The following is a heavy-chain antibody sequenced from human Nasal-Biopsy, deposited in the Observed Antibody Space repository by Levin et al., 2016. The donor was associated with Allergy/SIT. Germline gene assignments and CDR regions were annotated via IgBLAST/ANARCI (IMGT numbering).Heavy chain of an antibody. CDR2: ISSTGKYI. D-gene: IGHD3-9*01. Sequence: ETLSLTCAASGFDFNSYGMNWVRQAPGKGLEWVSSISSTGKYIYYADSVKGRFTISRDNAKNSLYVQMNSLRTEDTAVYYCAREWSLTGFYFDYWGQGALVTVSS. V-gene: IGHV3-21*06. CDR1: GFDFNSYG. CDR3: AREWSLTGFYFDY. J-gene: IGHJ4*02.